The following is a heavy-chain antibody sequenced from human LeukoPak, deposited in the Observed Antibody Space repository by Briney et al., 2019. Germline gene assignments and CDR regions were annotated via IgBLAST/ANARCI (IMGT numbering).Heavy chain of an antibody. CDR2: IYYSGST. CDR3: ARTVRGGRWFDP. J-gene: IGHJ5*02. Sequence: PSETLSLTCTVSGGSISSYYWSWIRQPPGKGLEWIGYIYYSGSTNYNPSLKSRVTISVDTSKNRFSLKLSSVTAADTAVYYCARTVRGGRWFDPWGQGTLVTVSS. D-gene: IGHD3-10*01. CDR1: GGSISSYY. V-gene: IGHV4-59*01.